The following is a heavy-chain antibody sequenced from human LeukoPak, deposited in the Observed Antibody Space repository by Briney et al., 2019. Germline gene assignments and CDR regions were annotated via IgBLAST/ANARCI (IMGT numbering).Heavy chain of an antibody. CDR3: AKDMGYYDSSGYYHGNDAFDI. CDR1: GGSISSSSYY. D-gene: IGHD3-22*01. Sequence: SETLSLTCTVSGGSISSSSYYWGWMRQPPGKGLEWIGSIYYSGSTHYNPSLKSRVTISVDTSKNQFSLKLSSVTAADTALYYCAKDMGYYDSSGYYHGNDAFDIWGQGTMVTVSS. CDR2: IYYSGST. V-gene: IGHV4-39*07. J-gene: IGHJ3*02.